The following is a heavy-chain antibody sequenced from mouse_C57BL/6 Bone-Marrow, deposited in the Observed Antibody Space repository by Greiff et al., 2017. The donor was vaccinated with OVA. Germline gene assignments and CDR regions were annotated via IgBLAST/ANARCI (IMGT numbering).Heavy chain of an antibody. Sequence: EVNVVESGGGLVQSGRSLRLSCATSGFTFSDFYMEWVRQAPGKGLEWIAASRNKANDYTTEYRASVQGRFIVSRDTSQSILYLQMNALRAEDTAIYYCARDNWDWYFDVWGTGTTVTVSS. V-gene: IGHV7-1*01. CDR2: SRNKANDYTT. D-gene: IGHD4-1*01. J-gene: IGHJ1*03. CDR1: GFTFSDFY. CDR3: ARDNWDWYFDV.